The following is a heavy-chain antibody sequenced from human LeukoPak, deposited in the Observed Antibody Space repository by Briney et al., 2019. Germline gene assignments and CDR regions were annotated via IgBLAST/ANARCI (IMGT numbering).Heavy chain of an antibody. D-gene: IGHD5-24*01. CDR1: GGSFSGYY. CDR3: ATTKGWLQLFDY. V-gene: IGHV4-34*01. CDR2: INHSGST. Sequence: SETLSLTCAVYGGSFSGYYWSWIRQPPGKGLEWIGEINHSGSTNYNPSLKSRVTISVDTSKNQFSLKLSSVTAADTAVYYCATTKGWLQLFDYWGQGTLVTASS. J-gene: IGHJ4*02.